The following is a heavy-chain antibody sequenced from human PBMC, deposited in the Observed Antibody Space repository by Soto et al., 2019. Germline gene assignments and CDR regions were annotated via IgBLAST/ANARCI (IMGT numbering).Heavy chain of an antibody. CDR1: GFTFSNYD. D-gene: IGHD3-10*01. CDR2: IDGTSTFS. CDR3: AKNSACFAA. J-gene: IGHJ5*02. Sequence: GGSLRLSCAASGFTFSNYDMTWVRQAPGKGLEWVSTIDGTSTFSNYADSVEGRFTISRDNSRNTVYLQMNSLRADDTAVYYCAKNSACFAAWGQGTLVTVSS. V-gene: IGHV3-23*05.